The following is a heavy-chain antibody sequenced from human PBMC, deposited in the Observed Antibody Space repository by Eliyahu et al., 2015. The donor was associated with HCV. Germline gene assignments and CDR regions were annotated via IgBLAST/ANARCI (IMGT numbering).Heavy chain of an antibody. Sequence: QVQLQESGPGLVKPSGTLSLXCAVSGXPLSSSHWWTWVRQPPGKGLEWVGEIYHSGSTNYNPSLKSRVTMSRDKSKNQFTLKVTSVTAADTAVYFCARAVGNWGGMDVWGQGTTVTVSS. CDR1: GXPLSSSHW. J-gene: IGHJ6*02. CDR2: IYHSGST. D-gene: IGHD1-26*01. CDR3: ARAVGNWGGMDV. V-gene: IGHV4-4*02.